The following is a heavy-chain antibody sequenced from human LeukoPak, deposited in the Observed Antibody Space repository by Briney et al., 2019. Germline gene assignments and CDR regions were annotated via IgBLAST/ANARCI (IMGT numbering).Heavy chain of an antibody. CDR3: ASQLISVTVGSR. Sequence: PGGSLRLSCAGSGFTFSSYEMNWVRQAPGKGLEWLSYISSGGSSIYYADSVKGRFTVSRDNARSSLFLQMNSLRAEDTAVYYCASQLISVTVGSRWGQGTLVTVSS. D-gene: IGHD6-19*01. V-gene: IGHV3-48*03. CDR1: GFTFSSYE. J-gene: IGHJ4*02. CDR2: ISSGGSSI.